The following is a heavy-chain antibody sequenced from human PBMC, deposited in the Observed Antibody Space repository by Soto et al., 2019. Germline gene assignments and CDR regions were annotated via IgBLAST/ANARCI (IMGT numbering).Heavy chain of an antibody. CDR1: GFTFSSYW. J-gene: IGHJ4*02. CDR2: INSDGSST. Sequence: XESLRLSCAASGFTFSSYWVHWVRQAPGKGLVWVSRINSDGSSTSYADSVKGRFTISRDNAKNTLYLQMNSLRAEDTAVYYCARDSGSSGYYFFDYWGQGTLVTVSS. D-gene: IGHD3-22*01. CDR3: ARDSGSSGYYFFDY. V-gene: IGHV3-74*01.